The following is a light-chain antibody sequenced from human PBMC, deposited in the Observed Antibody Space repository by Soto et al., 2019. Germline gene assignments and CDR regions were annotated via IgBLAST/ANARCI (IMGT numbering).Light chain of an antibody. V-gene: IGKV1-39*01. Sequence: DIPLTQSPSSLSASVGDRVTITCRASQSISSYLNWYQQKPGKAPNLLVYAASSLQSGVPSRFTGSGSGTDFTLTISSLQPEDFATYFCQQSYTTPITFGQGTRLEI. CDR2: AAS. CDR3: QQSYTTPIT. J-gene: IGKJ5*01. CDR1: QSISSY.